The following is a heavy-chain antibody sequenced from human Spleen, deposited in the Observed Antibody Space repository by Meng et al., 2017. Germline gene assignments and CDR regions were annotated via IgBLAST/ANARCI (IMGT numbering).Heavy chain of an antibody. CDR1: GFSFSSYS. CDR2: ISISSSYT. D-gene: IGHD3-22*01. V-gene: IGHV3-21*01. J-gene: IGHJ3*02. Sequence: GGSLRLSCAASGFSFSSYSMNWVRQAPGKGLEWVSSISISSSYTYYTDSMRGRFTISRDNAKKSLYLQMNSLRAEDTAVYYCARDFWTSADYYDSSDAFHIWGQGTMVTVSS. CDR3: ARDFWTSADYYDSSDAFHI.